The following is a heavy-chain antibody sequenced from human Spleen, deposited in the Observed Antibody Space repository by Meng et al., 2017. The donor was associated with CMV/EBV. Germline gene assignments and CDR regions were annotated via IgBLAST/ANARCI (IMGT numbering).Heavy chain of an antibody. V-gene: IGHV4-61*01. Sequence: SETLSLTCTISNGSVSSTNYYWSWIRQPPGKGLEWIGYIYYSGSTNYNPSLKSRVTISVDTSKNQFSLKLSSVTAADTAVYYCARVARRAAGTRYYFDYWGQGTLVTVSS. CDR1: NGSVSSTNYY. J-gene: IGHJ4*02. CDR3: ARVARRAAGTRYYFDY. D-gene: IGHD6-13*01. CDR2: IYYSGST.